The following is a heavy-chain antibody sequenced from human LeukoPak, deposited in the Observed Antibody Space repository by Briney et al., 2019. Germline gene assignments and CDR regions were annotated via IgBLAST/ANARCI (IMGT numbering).Heavy chain of an antibody. V-gene: IGHV4-34*01. D-gene: IGHD2-15*01. Sequence: SETLSLTCAVYGGSFSGYYWSWIRQPPGKGLEWIGEINHSGSTNYNPSLKSRVTMSVDTSKNQFSLKLNSVTAADTAVYYCARGSSLFDYWGQGTLVTVSS. CDR3: ARGSSLFDY. CDR2: INHSGST. J-gene: IGHJ4*02. CDR1: GGSFSGYY.